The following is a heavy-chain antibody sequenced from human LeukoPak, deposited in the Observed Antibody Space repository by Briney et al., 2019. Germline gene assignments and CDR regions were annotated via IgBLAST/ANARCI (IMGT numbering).Heavy chain of an antibody. CDR2: IYPGDSNT. D-gene: IGHD3-22*01. CDR3: ARHDSSGYYW. CDR1: GYSFTNYW. V-gene: IGHV5-51*01. Sequence: GESLKISCQGSGYSFTNYWIGWVRQVPGKGLEWMGVIYPGDSNTRYSPSFQGQVTISADKSISTVYLQWSSLKASDTAMYYCARHDSSGYYWWGQGTLVTVSS. J-gene: IGHJ4*02.